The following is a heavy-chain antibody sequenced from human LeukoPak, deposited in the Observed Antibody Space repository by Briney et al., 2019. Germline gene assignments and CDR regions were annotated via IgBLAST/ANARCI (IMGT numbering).Heavy chain of an antibody. CDR3: ARDGFGTGSN. J-gene: IGHJ4*02. CDR2: IKQDGSEK. D-gene: IGHD3-16*01. V-gene: IGHV3-7*03. CDR1: GLAFSNYW. Sequence: GGSLRLSCAASGLAFSNYWMDWVRQAPGKGEEWVANIKQDGSEKNYVDSVKGRFIISRDNAKNSLYLQMNTLRAADTAVYYCARDGFGTGSNWGQGTLVTVSS.